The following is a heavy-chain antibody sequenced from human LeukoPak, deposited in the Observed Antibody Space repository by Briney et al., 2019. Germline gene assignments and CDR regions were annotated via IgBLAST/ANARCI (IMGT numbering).Heavy chain of an antibody. J-gene: IGHJ4*02. CDR3: ARAARGYSYDFDY. Sequence: SETLSLTCTVSGGSISSYYWSWIRQPPGKGLEWIGYIYYSGSTNYNPSLKSRVTIPVDTSKNQFSLKLSSVTAADTAVYYCARAARGYSYDFDYWGQGTLVTVSS. V-gene: IGHV4-59*01. D-gene: IGHD5-18*01. CDR2: IYYSGST. CDR1: GGSISSYY.